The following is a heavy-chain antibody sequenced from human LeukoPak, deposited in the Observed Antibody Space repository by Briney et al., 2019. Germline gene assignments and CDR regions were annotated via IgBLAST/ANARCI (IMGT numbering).Heavy chain of an antibody. CDR1: GGSISDYY. CDR3: ARGHDYYYSGRQSWFDP. J-gene: IGHJ5*02. CDR2: IHSIGGT. V-gene: IGHV4-59*01. Sequence: SETLSLTCTVSGGSISDYYWTWIRQPPEKGLEWIGYIHSIGGTNYNPSPKSRVTISVDTSKNQFSLKLSSVTAADTAFYYCARGHDYYYSGRQSWFDPWGQGTLVTVSS. D-gene: IGHD3-10*01.